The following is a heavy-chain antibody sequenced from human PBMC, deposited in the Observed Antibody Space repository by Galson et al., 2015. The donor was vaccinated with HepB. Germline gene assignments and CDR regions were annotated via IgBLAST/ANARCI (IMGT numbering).Heavy chain of an antibody. Sequence: QSGAEVKKPGESLKISCKGSGYSFTSYWIGWVRQMPGKGLEWMGIIYPGDSDTRYSPSFQGQVTISADKSISTAYLQWSSLKASDTAMYYCARRSLITPEQYVGYCSGGSCGTFFDYWGQGTLVTVSS. CDR1: GYSFTSYW. CDR2: IYPGDSDT. J-gene: IGHJ4*02. CDR3: ARRSLITPEQYVGYCSGGSCGTFFDY. D-gene: IGHD2-15*01. V-gene: IGHV5-51*01.